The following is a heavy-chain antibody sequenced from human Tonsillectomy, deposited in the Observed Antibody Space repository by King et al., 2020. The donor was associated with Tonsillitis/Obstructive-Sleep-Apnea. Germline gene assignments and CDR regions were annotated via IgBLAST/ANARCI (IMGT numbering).Heavy chain of an antibody. V-gene: IGHV3-21*01. Sequence: VQLVESGGGLVKPGGSLRLSCAASGFTFSSYSMNWVRQAPGKGLEWVSSISSSSSYIYYADSVKGRFTISRDNAKNSLYLQMNSLRAEDTAVYYCARDPNSTGGPLDYWGQGTLVTVSS. CDR1: GFTFSSYS. D-gene: IGHD1-14*01. J-gene: IGHJ4*02. CDR2: ISSSSSYI. CDR3: ARDPNSTGGPLDY.